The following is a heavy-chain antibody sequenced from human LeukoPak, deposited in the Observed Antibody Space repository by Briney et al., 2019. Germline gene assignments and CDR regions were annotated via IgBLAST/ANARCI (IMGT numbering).Heavy chain of an antibody. Sequence: PSETLSLTCTVSGGSVDSHYWNWLRHLPGKGLEWIGYIYWSGSTNYNPSLNSRVTISAGTSRRQFSLRLTSVTAADTAVYYCARGTYDPAVGGGLDVWGQGTTVTVSS. CDR3: ARGTYDPAVGGGLDV. V-gene: IGHV4-59*02. CDR1: GGSVDSHY. J-gene: IGHJ6*02. D-gene: IGHD3-3*01. CDR2: IYWSGST.